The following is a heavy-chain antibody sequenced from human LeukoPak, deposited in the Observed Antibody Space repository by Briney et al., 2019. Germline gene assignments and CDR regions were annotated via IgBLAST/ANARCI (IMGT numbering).Heavy chain of an antibody. CDR1: GFTFSSYS. J-gene: IGHJ4*02. D-gene: IGHD6-13*01. V-gene: IGHV3-21*01. Sequence: GGSLGLSCAASGFTFSSYSMNWVRQAPGKGLEWVSSISSSSSYIYYADSVKGRFTISRDNAKNSLYLQRNSLRAEDTAVYYCARDESGIAAAGYDYWGQGTLVTVSS. CDR3: ARDESGIAAAGYDY. CDR2: ISSSSSYI.